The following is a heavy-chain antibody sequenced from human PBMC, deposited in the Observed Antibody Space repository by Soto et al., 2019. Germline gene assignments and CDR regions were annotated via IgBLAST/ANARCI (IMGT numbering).Heavy chain of an antibody. CDR1: GITFSDYS. CDR3: ATVLSAAFDI. Sequence: GGSLRLSCAVSGITFSDYSINWVREAPGKGLEWVSGISGGTGTTYYADSVKGRLTISRDNSKNTVYLQMNSLRAEDTALYYCATVLSAAFDIWGQGTMVTV. J-gene: IGHJ3*02. CDR2: ISGGTGTT. V-gene: IGHV3-23*01.